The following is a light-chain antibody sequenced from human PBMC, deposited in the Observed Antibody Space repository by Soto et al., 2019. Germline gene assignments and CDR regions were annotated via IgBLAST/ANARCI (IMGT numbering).Light chain of an antibody. Sequence: EIVVTQSPATRSVSPGERATLSCRASQSIGSNLAWYQQKPGRAPRLLIYGASARATGIPARFSGSGSGKEFTLTISSLQSEDFAIYYCQPYNNWWTFGQGTKVEIK. V-gene: IGKV3-15*01. J-gene: IGKJ1*01. CDR3: QPYNNWWT. CDR2: GAS. CDR1: QSIGSN.